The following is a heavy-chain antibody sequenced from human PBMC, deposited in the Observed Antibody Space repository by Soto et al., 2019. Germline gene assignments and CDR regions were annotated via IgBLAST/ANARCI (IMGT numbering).Heavy chain of an antibody. CDR2: IYPGDSDT. D-gene: IGHD6-13*01. Sequence: PGESLKISCKGSGYSFTSYWIGWVRQMPGKGLEWMGIIYPGDSDTRYSPSFQGQVTISADKSISTAYLQWSSLKASDTAMYYCARRKLHEQLVHDDAFDIWGQGTMVTVSS. CDR1: GYSFTSYW. CDR3: ARRKLHEQLVHDDAFDI. J-gene: IGHJ3*02. V-gene: IGHV5-51*01.